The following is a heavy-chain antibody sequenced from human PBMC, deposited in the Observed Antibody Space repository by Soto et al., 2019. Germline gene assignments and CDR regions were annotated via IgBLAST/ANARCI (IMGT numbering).Heavy chain of an antibody. CDR1: GFTFTNYG. J-gene: IGHJ4*02. CDR2: ISAYNGNT. Sequence: GASVKVSCKTSGFTFTNYGINWVRQAPGQGLEWMGWISAYNGNTNYAQKFQGRVTVTTDTSTTTAYMELRSLRSDDTAVYYCARGGSASDFDSWGQGTLVPVSS. D-gene: IGHD6-6*01. V-gene: IGHV1-18*01. CDR3: ARGGSASDFDS.